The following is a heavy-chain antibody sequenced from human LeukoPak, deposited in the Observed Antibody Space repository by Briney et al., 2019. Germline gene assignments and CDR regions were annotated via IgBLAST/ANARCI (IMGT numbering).Heavy chain of an antibody. J-gene: IGHJ6*02. D-gene: IGHD3-10*01. CDR1: GYTFTSYD. Sequence: GASVKVSCKASGYTFTSYDINWVRQATGQGLEWMGWMNPNSGNTGYAQKFQGRVTMTRNTSISTAYMELSSLRSEDPAVYYCARADRVVRGVIFSYYYGMDVWGQGTTVTVSS. CDR3: ARADRVVRGVIFSYYYGMDV. CDR2: MNPNSGNT. V-gene: IGHV1-8*01.